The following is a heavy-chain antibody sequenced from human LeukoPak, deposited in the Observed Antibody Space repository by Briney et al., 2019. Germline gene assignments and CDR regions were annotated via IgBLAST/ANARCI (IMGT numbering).Heavy chain of an antibody. CDR1: GGSISSYY. CDR3: ARDRDGYNNFDY. J-gene: IGHJ4*02. Sequence: SETLSLTCTVSGGSISSYYWSWIRQPPGKGLEWIGYIYYSGSTNYNPSLKSRVTISVDTSKNQFSLKLSSVTAADTAVYYCARDRDGYNNFDYWGQGTLVTVSS. D-gene: IGHD5-24*01. CDR2: IYYSGST. V-gene: IGHV4-59*08.